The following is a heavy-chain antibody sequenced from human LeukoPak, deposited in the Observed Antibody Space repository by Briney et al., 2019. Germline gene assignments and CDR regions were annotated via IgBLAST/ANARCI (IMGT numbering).Heavy chain of an antibody. D-gene: IGHD2-2*01. CDR3: ARDEGYCSSTSCHGPNDY. V-gene: IGHV3-21*01. CDR1: GFTFSSYS. Sequence: GGSLRLSCAASGFTFSSYSMNWVRQAPGKGLEWVSSISSNSSYIYYADSVKGRFTISRDNAKNSLYLQMNSLRAEDTAVYYCARDEGYCSSTSCHGPNDYWGQGTLVTVSS. CDR2: ISSNSSYI. J-gene: IGHJ4*02.